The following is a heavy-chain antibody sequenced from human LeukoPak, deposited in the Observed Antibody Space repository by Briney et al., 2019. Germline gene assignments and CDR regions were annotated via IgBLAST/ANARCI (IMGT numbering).Heavy chain of an antibody. CDR2: TSGSI. CDR1: GASISSHY. V-gene: IGHV4-59*11. J-gene: IGHJ6*03. CDR3: ARVLAILGLDTTDFYMDV. D-gene: IGHD3/OR15-3a*01. Sequence: SETLSLTCAVSGASISSHYWSWNRQPPGKGLEWIGYTSGSISDNPSLKSRVAVSVDPSQNQVSLSLTSVTAADTAVYYCARVLAILGLDTTDFYMDVWGKGTTVNVSS.